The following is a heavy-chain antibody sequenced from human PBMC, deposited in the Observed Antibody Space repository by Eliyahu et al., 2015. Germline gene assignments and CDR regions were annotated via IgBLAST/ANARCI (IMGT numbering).Heavy chain of an antibody. CDR3: AKDKSTSWHTPIDY. CDR1: GFTFSNYA. CDR2: ISGSGGNT. J-gene: IGHJ4*02. V-gene: IGHV3-23*01. D-gene: IGHD2-2*02. Sequence: EVQLLESGGGLVQPGGSLRLSCVASGFTFSNYAMSWVRQAPGKGLEWVSGISGSGGNTYYADSVKGRFTISRDNSKNTLWLQMNSLRAEDTALYYCAKDKSTSWHTPIDYWGQGTLVTVSS.